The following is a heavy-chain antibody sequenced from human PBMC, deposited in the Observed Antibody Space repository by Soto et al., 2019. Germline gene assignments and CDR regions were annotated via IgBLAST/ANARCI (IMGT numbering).Heavy chain of an antibody. CDR3: ANAFLTTVKGGYYFDY. J-gene: IGHJ4*02. D-gene: IGHD4-17*01. CDR1: GFTFSSYA. V-gene: IGHV3-23*01. Sequence: EVQLLESGGGLVQPGGSLRLSCAASGFTFSSYAMSWVRQAPGKGLEWVSAISGSGVSTYYADSVKGRFTISRDNSKNPLYLQMHSLRAEDTAVYYCANAFLTTVKGGYYFDYWGQGTLVTVSS. CDR2: ISGSGVST.